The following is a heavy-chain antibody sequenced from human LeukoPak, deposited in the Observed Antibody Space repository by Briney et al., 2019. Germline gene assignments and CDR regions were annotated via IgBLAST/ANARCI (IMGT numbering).Heavy chain of an antibody. V-gene: IGHV3-64*01. J-gene: IGHJ4*02. D-gene: IGHD2-15*01. Sequence: GGSLRLSCAASGFTFNTYAMHWVRQAPGKGLEFVSSISSSGGNTYYASSVKGRFTISRDDSKNPLYLQMGSLRPEDMAVYYCARASGRGLYYFDYWGQGTLVTVSS. CDR3: ARASGRGLYYFDY. CDR1: GFTFNTYA. CDR2: ISSSGGNT.